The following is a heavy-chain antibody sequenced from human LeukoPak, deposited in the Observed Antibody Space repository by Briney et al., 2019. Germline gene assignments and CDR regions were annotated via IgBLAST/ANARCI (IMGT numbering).Heavy chain of an antibody. V-gene: IGHV3-23*01. Sequence: GGSLRLSCVASGFTFTNYAMSWVRQAPGKGLGWVSGISGGGDSTYYADSVKGRFTISRDNSKNTLYLQMNSPRAEDTAVYYCAKDAVYGVIVASRGFDCWGQGTLVTVSS. CDR1: GFTFTNYA. CDR2: ISGGGDST. D-gene: IGHD2-21*01. J-gene: IGHJ4*02. CDR3: AKDAVYGVIVASRGFDC.